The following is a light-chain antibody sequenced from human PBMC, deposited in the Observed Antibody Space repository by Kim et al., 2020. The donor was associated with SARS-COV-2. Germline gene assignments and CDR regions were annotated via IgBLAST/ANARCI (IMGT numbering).Light chain of an antibody. CDR3: QQYSTYPLIA. V-gene: IGKV1-16*02. CDR2: AAS. CDR1: QFINKH. Sequence: SVADRVTITCRPSQFINKHLAWLQHKPGKAPKSLIYAASSLQSGVPSKFSGSGSGTDFTLTISSLQPEDSAIYYCQQYSTYPLIAFGPGTRLEIK. J-gene: IGKJ5*01.